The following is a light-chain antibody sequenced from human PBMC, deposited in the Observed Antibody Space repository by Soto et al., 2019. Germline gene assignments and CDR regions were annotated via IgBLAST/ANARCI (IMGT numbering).Light chain of an antibody. Sequence: EIVLTQSPGTLSLSPGERATLSCRASQSVRNVYLAWYQQKPGQAPRLLIYDASNRATGIPDRFSGSGSGTDFTLTINRLEPEDFAVYYCQQSGSSPRTFGLWTKLEIK. CDR3: QQSGSSPRT. V-gene: IGKV3-20*01. CDR2: DAS. CDR1: QSVRNVY. J-gene: IGKJ2*01.